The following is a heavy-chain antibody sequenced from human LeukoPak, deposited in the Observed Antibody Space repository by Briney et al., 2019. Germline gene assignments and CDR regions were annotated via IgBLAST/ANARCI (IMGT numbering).Heavy chain of an antibody. Sequence: PGGSLRLSCAASGFTVSSNYLSWVRQAPGKGLAWVSIISTGGSTYYTDSVKGRFTISRDKSTYTLYLQMNSLRADDTAVYYCHMTTAPILSKRGPLESAFAIWGQGTMGTVSS. D-gene: IGHD4-17*01. CDR3: HMTTAPILSKRGPLESAFAI. J-gene: IGHJ3*02. CDR1: GFTVSSNY. CDR2: ISTGGST. V-gene: IGHV3-66*01.